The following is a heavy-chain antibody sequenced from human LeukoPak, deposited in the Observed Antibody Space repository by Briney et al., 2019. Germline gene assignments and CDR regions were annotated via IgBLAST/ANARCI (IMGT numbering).Heavy chain of an antibody. Sequence: SVKVSCKASGGTFSSYAISWVRQAPGQGLEWMGRIIPILGIANYAQKFQGRVTITADKSTSTAYMELSSLRSEDTAVYYCARSCGGDCFLPHYYYYYGMDVWGRGTTVTVSS. J-gene: IGHJ6*02. D-gene: IGHD2-21*02. CDR3: ARSCGGDCFLPHYYYYYGMDV. V-gene: IGHV1-69*04. CDR2: IIPILGIA. CDR1: GGTFSSYA.